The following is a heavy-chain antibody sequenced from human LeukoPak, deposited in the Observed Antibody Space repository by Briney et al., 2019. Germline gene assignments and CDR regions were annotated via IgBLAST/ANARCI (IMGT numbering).Heavy chain of an antibody. CDR2: ISGGST. J-gene: IGHJ4*02. D-gene: IGHD2-2*01. V-gene: IGHV3-23*01. CDR3: AKVTCSQPMLSS. Sequence: PGGSLRLSCEVSGFTLSSQTMSWVRQAPGKGLEWVSAISGGSTYYADSVKGRFTTSRDNAKNTLLLQMSSLRAEDTAVYYCAKVTCSQPMLSSWGQGTLITVS. CDR1: GFTLSSQT.